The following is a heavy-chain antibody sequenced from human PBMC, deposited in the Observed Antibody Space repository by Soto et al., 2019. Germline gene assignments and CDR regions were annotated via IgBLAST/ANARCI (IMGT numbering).Heavy chain of an antibody. Sequence: GASVKVSCKASGYTFTSYYMHWVRQAPGQGLEWMGIINPSGGSTSYAQRFQGRVTMTRDTSTSTVYMELSSLRSEDTAVYYCARDRVTTYYYDSSGLGNGMDVWGQGTTVTVSS. CDR1: GYTFTSYY. V-gene: IGHV1-46*01. CDR3: ARDRVTTYYYDSSGLGNGMDV. D-gene: IGHD3-22*01. J-gene: IGHJ6*02. CDR2: INPSGGST.